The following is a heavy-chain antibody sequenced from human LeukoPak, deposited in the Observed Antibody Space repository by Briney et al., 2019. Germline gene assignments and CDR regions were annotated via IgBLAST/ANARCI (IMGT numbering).Heavy chain of an antibody. J-gene: IGHJ5*02. Sequence: GASVKVSCKASGYTFTSYYMHWVRQAPGQGLEWMGIINPSGGSTSYAQKFQGRVTMTEDTSTDTAYMELSSLRSEDTAVYYCATHEMAGTTKWKQNWFDPWGQGTLVTVSS. V-gene: IGHV1-46*01. CDR2: INPSGGST. D-gene: IGHD1-14*01. CDR1: GYTFTSYY. CDR3: ATHEMAGTTKWKQNWFDP.